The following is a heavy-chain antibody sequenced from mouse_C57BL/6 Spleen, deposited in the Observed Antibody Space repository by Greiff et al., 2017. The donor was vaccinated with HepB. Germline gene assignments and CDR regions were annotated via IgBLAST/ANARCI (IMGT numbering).Heavy chain of an antibody. CDR3: ARGYYYGSSYEYFDV. J-gene: IGHJ1*03. Sequence: EVKLVESGPGMVKPSQSLSLTCTVTGYSITSGYDWHWIRHFPGNKLEWMGYISYSGSTNYNPSLKSRISITHDTSKNHFFLKLNSVTTEDTATYYCARGYYYGSSYEYFDVWGTGTTVTVSS. D-gene: IGHD1-1*01. CDR1: GYSITSGYD. V-gene: IGHV3-1*01. CDR2: ISYSGST.